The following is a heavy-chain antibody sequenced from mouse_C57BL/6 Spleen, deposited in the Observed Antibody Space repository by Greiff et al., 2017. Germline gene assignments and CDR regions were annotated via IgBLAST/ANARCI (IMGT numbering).Heavy chain of an antibody. CDR3: ARDLLLDY. V-gene: IGHV5-16*01. CDR2: INYDGSST. D-gene: IGHD2-1*01. Sequence: EVKLMESEGGLVQPGSSMKLSCTASGFTFSDYYMAWVRQVPEKGLEWVANINYDGSSTYYLDSLNSRFIISRDNAKNILYLQMSSLKSEDTATYYCARDLLLDYWGQGTTLTVSS. CDR1: GFTFSDYY. J-gene: IGHJ2*01.